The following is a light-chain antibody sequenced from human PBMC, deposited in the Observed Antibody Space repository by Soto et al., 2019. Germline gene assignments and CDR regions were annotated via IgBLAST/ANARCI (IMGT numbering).Light chain of an antibody. CDR3: CSYVGGWV. CDR2: EDF. V-gene: IGLV2-23*01. J-gene: IGLJ3*02. CDR1: SSNIGSYYL. Sequence: QSALTQPASVSVSPGQSTTISCTGTSSNIGSYYLVSWYQQHPGRAPKLIIYEDFKRPSGVSNRFSTSKSGNTASLTISGLQAEDQADYYCCSYVGGWVFGGGTQLTVL.